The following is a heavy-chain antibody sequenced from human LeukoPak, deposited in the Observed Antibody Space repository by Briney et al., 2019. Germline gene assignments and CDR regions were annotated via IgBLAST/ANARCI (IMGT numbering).Heavy chain of an antibody. CDR1: GGTFSTYA. CDR2: ISPLFGTA. V-gene: IGHV1-69*05. Sequence: SVKVSCKTSGGTFSTYAISWVRQAPGQGLEWMGEISPLFGTAKYAQKFQGRVTITTDESTSTAYMELSSLRSEDTAVYYCARLVGATIWGQGTMVTVSS. D-gene: IGHD1-26*01. J-gene: IGHJ3*02. CDR3: ARLVGATI.